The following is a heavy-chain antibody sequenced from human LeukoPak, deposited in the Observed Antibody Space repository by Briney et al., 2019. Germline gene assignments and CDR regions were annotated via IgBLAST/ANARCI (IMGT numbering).Heavy chain of an antibody. J-gene: IGHJ4*02. V-gene: IGHV3-53*01. CDR2: IYAGGNT. Sequence: GGSLRLSCAASTFTVSTNYMSWVRQAPGKGLEWVSVIYAGGNTNYADSVKGRFTISRDNSKNTLYLQMNSLRAEDTAVYYCAREINSGRYPFDYWGQGTLVTVSS. CDR3: AREINSGRYPFDY. CDR1: TFTVSTNY. D-gene: IGHD1-26*01.